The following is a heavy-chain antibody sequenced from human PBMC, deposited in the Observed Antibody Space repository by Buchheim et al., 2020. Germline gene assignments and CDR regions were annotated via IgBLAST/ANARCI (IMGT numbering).Heavy chain of an antibody. CDR2: IYYSGST. Sequence: QVQLQESGPGLVKPSQTLSLSCTVSGGSISSGGYYWSWIRPHPGKGLEWIGYIYYSGSTYYNPSLTSRVTISVNTSKNQFSLKLNSVTDADTAVYYCERGIRYYDSRGVDGMDVWGQGTT. J-gene: IGHJ6*02. D-gene: IGHD3-22*01. CDR1: GGSISSGGYY. V-gene: IGHV4-31*03. CDR3: ERGIRYYDSRGVDGMDV.